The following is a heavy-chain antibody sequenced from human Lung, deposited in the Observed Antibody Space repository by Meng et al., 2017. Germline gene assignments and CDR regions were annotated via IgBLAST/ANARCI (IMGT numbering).Heavy chain of an antibody. CDR3: ARDEDISAAGKLFGDY. CDR1: RYTVPGYW. V-gene: IGHV1-2*06. D-gene: IGHD6-13*01. J-gene: IGHJ4*02. CDR2: INPKRGDT. Sequence: QVQLVQAGAVVKTPGALVKVSCKASRYTVPGYWLHWVRRAPGHGLEWMGRINPKRGDTHYAQRFQGRVTMTGNASISTAYMELSGLRSDDTAMYYCARDEDISAAGKLFGDYWGQGTLVTVSS.